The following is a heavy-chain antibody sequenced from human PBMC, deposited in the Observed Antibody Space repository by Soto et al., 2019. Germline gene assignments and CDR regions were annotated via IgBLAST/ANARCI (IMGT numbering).Heavy chain of an antibody. D-gene: IGHD2-15*01. CDR1: GYSFTSYW. Sequence: GESLKISCKGSGYSFTSYWIGWVRQMPGKGLEWMGIIYPGDSDTRYSPSFQGQVTISADKSISTAYLQWSSLKASDTAMYYCASAYCSGSSCYDAFDIWGQGTMVTVSS. CDR3: ASAYCSGSSCYDAFDI. V-gene: IGHV5-51*01. J-gene: IGHJ3*02. CDR2: IYPGDSDT.